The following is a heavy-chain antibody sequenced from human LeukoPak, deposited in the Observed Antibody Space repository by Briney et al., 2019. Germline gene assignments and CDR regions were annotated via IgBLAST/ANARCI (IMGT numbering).Heavy chain of an antibody. D-gene: IGHD6-13*01. J-gene: IGHJ4*02. CDR1: GGSISSYY. CDR2: IYYGGST. V-gene: IGHV4-59*12. Sequence: TSETLSLTCTVSGGSISSYYWSWIRQPPGKGLEWIGYIYYGGSTSYNPSLKSRVTISIDTSKNQFSLKLSSVTAADTAVYYCAREVVASAEVDYWGQGALVTVSS. CDR3: AREVVASAEVDY.